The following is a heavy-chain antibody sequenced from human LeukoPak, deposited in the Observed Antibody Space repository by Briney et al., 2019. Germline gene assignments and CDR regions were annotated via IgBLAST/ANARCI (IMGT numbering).Heavy chain of an antibody. V-gene: IGHV4-34*01. Sequence: PSETLSLTCAVYGGSFSGYYWSWIRQPPGKGPEWIGEINHSGSTNYNPSLKSRVTISVDTSKNQFSLKLSSVTAADTAVYYCARGSSWLFPSFDYWGQGTLVTVSS. D-gene: IGHD6-13*01. CDR3: ARGSSWLFPSFDY. J-gene: IGHJ4*02. CDR1: GGSFSGYY. CDR2: INHSGST.